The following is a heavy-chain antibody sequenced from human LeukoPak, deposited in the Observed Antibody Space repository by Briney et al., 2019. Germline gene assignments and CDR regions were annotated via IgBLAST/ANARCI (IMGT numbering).Heavy chain of an antibody. CDR1: GGTFSSYA. V-gene: IGHV1-69*13. Sequence: SVKVSCKASGGTFSSYAISWVRQAPGQGLEWMGGIIPIFGTANYAQKFQGRVTITADESTSTAYMELSSLRSEDTAVYFCASHSSSWLGERYWFDPWGQGTLVTVSS. CDR3: ASHSSSWLGERYWFDP. J-gene: IGHJ5*02. CDR2: IIPIFGTA. D-gene: IGHD6-13*01.